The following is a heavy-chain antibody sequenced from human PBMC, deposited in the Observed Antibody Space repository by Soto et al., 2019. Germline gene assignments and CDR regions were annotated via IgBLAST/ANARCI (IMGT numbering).Heavy chain of an antibody. Sequence: QMQLVQSGPEVKKPGTSVKVSCKASGFTFTSSAMQWVRQARVQRLEWLGWIVVGSGNTNDAQKFQERVTITRDMSTSTAYIELSSLRSEDRSVYYCAADLYSYVFHAFDIWGQGPMVTVSS. CDR3: AADLYSYVFHAFDI. J-gene: IGHJ3*02. D-gene: IGHD5-18*01. CDR2: IVVGSGNT. V-gene: IGHV1-58*02. CDR1: GFTFTSSA.